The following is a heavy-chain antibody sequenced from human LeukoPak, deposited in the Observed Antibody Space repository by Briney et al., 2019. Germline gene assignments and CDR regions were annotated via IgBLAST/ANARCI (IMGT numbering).Heavy chain of an antibody. CDR3: ARGRRDGYNFDY. J-gene: IGHJ4*02. V-gene: IGHV4-31*03. Sequence: SESLSLTCSLYGGSFNDYYWSWIRQHPGKGLEWIGYIYYSGSTYYNPSLKSRVTISVDTSKNQFSLKLSSVTAADTAVYYCARGRRDGYNFDYWGQGTLVTVSS. D-gene: IGHD5-24*01. CDR2: IYYSGST. CDR1: GGSFNDYY.